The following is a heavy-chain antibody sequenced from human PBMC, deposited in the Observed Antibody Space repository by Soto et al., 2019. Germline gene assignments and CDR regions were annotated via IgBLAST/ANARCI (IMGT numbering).Heavy chain of an antibody. V-gene: IGHV4-34*01. D-gene: IGHD2-15*01. CDR3: ARRFVVVVAAKSNWFDP. Sequence: QVQLQQWGAGLLKPSETLSLTCAVYGGSFSGYYWSWIRQPPGKGLEWIGEINHSGSTNYNPSLKSRVTISVDTSKNQFSLKLSSVSAADTAVYYCARRFVVVVAAKSNWFDPWGQGTLVTVSS. CDR2: INHSGST. J-gene: IGHJ5*02. CDR1: GGSFSGYY.